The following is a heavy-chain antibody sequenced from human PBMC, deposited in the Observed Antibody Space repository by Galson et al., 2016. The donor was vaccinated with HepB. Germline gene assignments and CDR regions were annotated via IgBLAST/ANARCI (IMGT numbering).Heavy chain of an antibody. Sequence: SVKVSCKASGGTFNNSTISWVRQAPGQGLEWMGGILPIFGTPNYAQTFQGRVTITADESASTAYMEMSSLRPEDTAVYYCATEGGGNFVAVPGAIHPLYPAFDIWGQGTLVTVSS. CDR1: GGTFNNST. D-gene: IGHD2-2*01. V-gene: IGHV1-69*13. CDR2: ILPIFGTP. J-gene: IGHJ3*02. CDR3: ATEGGGNFVAVPGAIHPLYPAFDI.